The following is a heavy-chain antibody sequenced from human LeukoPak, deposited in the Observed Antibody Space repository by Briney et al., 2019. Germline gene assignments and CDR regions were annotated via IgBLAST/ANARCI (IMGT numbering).Heavy chain of an antibody. CDR1: GFTFGDYA. CDR2: ISGSGGST. CDR3: ARDPNGDYIGAFDM. J-gene: IGHJ3*02. D-gene: IGHD4-17*01. Sequence: GRSLRLSCTASGFTFGDYAMSWFRQAPGKGLEWVSAISGSGGSTYYADSVKGRFTISRDNSKNTLYLQMNSLRAADTAVYYCARDPNGDYIGAFDMCGQGTKVTVSS. V-gene: IGHV3-23*01.